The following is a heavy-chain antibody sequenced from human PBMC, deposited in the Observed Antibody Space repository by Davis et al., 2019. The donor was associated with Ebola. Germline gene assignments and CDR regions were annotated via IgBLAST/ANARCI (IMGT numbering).Heavy chain of an antibody. CDR3: ASTYTYYDFWSDLPYI. J-gene: IGHJ3*02. Sequence: PGGSLRLSCKGSGYSFTSYWIGWVRQMPGKGLEWMGIIYPGDSDTRYSPSFQGQVTISADKSISTAYLQWSSLKASDTAMYYCASTYTYYDFWSDLPYIWGQGTMVTVSS. V-gene: IGHV5-51*01. CDR2: IYPGDSDT. D-gene: IGHD3-3*01. CDR1: GYSFTSYW.